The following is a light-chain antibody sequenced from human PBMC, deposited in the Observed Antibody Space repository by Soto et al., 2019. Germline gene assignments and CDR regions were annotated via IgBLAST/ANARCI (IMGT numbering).Light chain of an antibody. J-gene: IGLJ1*01. CDR3: KSYAGSNTYV. Sequence: QSVLTQPPSASGSPGQSVTISCTGTKNDIGVYDFVSWYQHHPGKAPRLIIYEVVQRPSGVPDRFSGSKSGNTASLTASGLQAADEADYFCKSYAGSNTYVFGSGTKV. V-gene: IGLV2-8*01. CDR1: KNDIGVYDF. CDR2: EVV.